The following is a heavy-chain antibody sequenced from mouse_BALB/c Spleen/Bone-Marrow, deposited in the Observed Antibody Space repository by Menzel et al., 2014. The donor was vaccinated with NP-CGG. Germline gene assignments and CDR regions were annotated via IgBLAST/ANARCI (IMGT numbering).Heavy chain of an antibody. V-gene: IGHV1-80*01. J-gene: IGHJ1*01. CDR2: IYPGDGDT. Sequence: VQLQQSGAELVRPGSSVKISCKASGYAFSSYWMNWVKQRPGQGLEWIGQIYPGDGDTNYNGKFKGKATLTADKSSSTAYMQLSSLTSEDSAVYFCARSQGGYWYFNVWGAATTVNVSS. CDR3: ARSQGGYWYFNV. D-gene: IGHD3-3*01. CDR1: GYAFSSYW.